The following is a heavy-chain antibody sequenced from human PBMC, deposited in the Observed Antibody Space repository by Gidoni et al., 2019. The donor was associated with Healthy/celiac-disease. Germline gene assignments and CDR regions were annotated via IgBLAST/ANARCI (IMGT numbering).Heavy chain of an antibody. J-gene: IGHJ6*03. V-gene: IGHV3-23*01. CDR1: GFTFSSYA. Sequence: EVQLLESGGGLVQPGGSLRLSCAASGFTFSSYAMRWVRQAPGKGLEWVSAISGSGGSTYYADSVKGRFTISRDNSKNTLYLQMNSLRAEDTAVYYCAKDAHDYDFWSGYYYYYYMDVWGKGTTVTVSS. CDR2: ISGSGGST. CDR3: AKDAHDYDFWSGYYYYYYMDV. D-gene: IGHD3-3*01.